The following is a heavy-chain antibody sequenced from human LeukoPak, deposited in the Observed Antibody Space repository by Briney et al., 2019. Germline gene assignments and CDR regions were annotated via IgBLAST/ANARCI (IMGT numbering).Heavy chain of an antibody. CDR2: ISSRSGYI. Sequence: GGSLRLSCAASGFIFSDYSMNWVRQAPGQGLDWVSSISSRSGYIYYAESVKGRFTISRDNAKNSLYLQMNSLRAKDTAVYYCVRERGSIGTDLHFWGQGTLVTVSS. J-gene: IGHJ4*02. D-gene: IGHD1-1*01. CDR1: GFIFSDYS. V-gene: IGHV3-21*01. CDR3: VRERGSIGTDLHF.